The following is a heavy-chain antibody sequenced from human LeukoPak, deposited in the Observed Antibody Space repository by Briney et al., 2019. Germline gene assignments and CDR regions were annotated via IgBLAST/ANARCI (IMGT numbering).Heavy chain of an antibody. J-gene: IGHJ5*02. Sequence: SETLSLTCTVSGGSISSYYWSWIRQPPGKGLEWIGYIYYSGSTNYNPSLKSRVTISVDTSKNQFSLKLSSVTAADTAVYYCARAPYYDFWSGHGFDPWGQGTLVTVSS. CDR1: GGSISSYY. CDR3: ARAPYYDFWSGHGFDP. D-gene: IGHD3-3*01. CDR2: IYYSGST. V-gene: IGHV4-59*01.